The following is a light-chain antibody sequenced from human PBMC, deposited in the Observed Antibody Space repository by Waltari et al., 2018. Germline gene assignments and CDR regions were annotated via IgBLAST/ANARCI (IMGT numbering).Light chain of an antibody. CDR1: SSDVGGYNY. V-gene: IGLV2-14*01. J-gene: IGLJ3*02. CDR2: DVS. CDR3: SSYTSSSTWV. Sequence: QSALTQPASVSGSPGQSITIPCTGTSSDVGGYNYVSLFQQHPGKAPKLVISDVSERPSGVSHRFSGSKSDNTASLTISGLQAEDEADYYCSSYTSSSTWVFGGGTKLTVL.